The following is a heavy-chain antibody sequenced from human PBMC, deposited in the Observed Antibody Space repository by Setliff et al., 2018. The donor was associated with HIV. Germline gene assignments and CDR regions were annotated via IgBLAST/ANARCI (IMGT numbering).Heavy chain of an antibody. D-gene: IGHD7-27*01. Sequence: SETLSLTCTVSGASISSGSYYWSWIRQPAGKGLEWIGHIYTSGSTNYNPSLKSRVTISVDTSKNHFSLRLTSVTAADTAVYYCARDLPELTGRSFDPWGQGIQVTVSS. V-gene: IGHV4-61*09. CDR2: IYTSGST. CDR1: GASISSGSYY. J-gene: IGHJ5*02. CDR3: ARDLPELTGRSFDP.